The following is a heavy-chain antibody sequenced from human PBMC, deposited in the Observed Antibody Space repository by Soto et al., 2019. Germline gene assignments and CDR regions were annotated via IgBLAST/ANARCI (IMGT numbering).Heavy chain of an antibody. Sequence: GGSLRLSCAASEFTFSNYAMSWVRQAPGKGLEWVSAISENGGTTGYADSVKGRFTISRDNAENSLYLQMNSLRAEDTALYHCASIGYCSSTSCHYGAFDIWGQGTMVTVSS. D-gene: IGHD2-2*01. CDR3: ASIGYCSSTSCHYGAFDI. CDR2: ISENGGTT. CDR1: EFTFSNYA. V-gene: IGHV3-20*01. J-gene: IGHJ3*02.